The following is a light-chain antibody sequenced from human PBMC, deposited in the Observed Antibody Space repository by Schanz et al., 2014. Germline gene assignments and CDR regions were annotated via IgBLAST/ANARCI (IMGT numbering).Light chain of an antibody. CDR1: SSDVGSYNL. CDR3: SSYTSSSTLI. J-gene: IGLJ2*01. Sequence: QSALTQPASVSGSPGQSITISCTGTSSDVGSYNLVSWYQQHPGKAPKLMIYEGSKRPSGVSNRFSGSKSANTASLTISGLQAEDEAHYYCSSYTSSSTLIFGGGTKLTVL. CDR2: EGS. V-gene: IGLV2-14*02.